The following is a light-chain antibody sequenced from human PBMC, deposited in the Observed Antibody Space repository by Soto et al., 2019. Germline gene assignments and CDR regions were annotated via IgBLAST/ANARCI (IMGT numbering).Light chain of an antibody. J-gene: IGKJ1*01. CDR2: NAS. V-gene: IGKV1-5*03. CDR1: QSISSW. CDR3: QQYNSYPRT. Sequence: DIQMTQSPSTLSASVGDRVTITCRASQSISSWLAWYQQKPGKAPKLLIYNASSLESGVPSRFSGSGSGTEDTLTTSSMQPDDVSTDYCQQYNSYPRTFGQGTKVEIK.